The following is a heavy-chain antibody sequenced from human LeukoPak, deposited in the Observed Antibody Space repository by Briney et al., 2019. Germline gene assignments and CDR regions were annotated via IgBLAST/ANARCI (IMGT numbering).Heavy chain of an antibody. J-gene: IGHJ5*02. D-gene: IGHD3-9*01. CDR1: GYSFTSYW. Sequence: GASLQISCKGSGYSFTSYWNGCVRQMPAKSLEWMGSIYPGDSDTRYSPSFQGQVTISADKSISTAYLQWSSLKASDTAMYYCARRANILTGYDRWENWFDPWGQGTLVTVSS. V-gene: IGHV5-51*01. CDR3: ARRANILTGYDRWENWFDP. CDR2: IYPGDSDT.